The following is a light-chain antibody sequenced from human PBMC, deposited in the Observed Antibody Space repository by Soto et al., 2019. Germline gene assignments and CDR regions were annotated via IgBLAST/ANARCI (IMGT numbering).Light chain of an antibody. J-gene: IGKJ5*01. CDR3: QQYNNWPPIT. CDR2: GAF. V-gene: IGKV3-15*01. Sequence: EIVMTQSPATLSVSPGERATLSCRASQSVKINLAWYQQKPGQAPRLLIYGAFTRATGIPARFSGSGSGTEFTLTISNLQSADFAVYYCQQYNNWPPITFGQGTRVEIK. CDR1: QSVKIN.